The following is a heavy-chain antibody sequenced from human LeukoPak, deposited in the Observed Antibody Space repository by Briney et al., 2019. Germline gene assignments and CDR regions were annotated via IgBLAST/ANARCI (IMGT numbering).Heavy chain of an antibody. J-gene: IGHJ4*02. CDR3: QTYYYDTSGYYYIDQ. CDR1: GFTFGDYA. V-gene: IGHV3-49*04. Sequence: PGGSLRLSCTTSGFTFGDYAMSWVRQAPGKGLEWVGFIRSKAYGGTTGYAASVKGRFTISRDDSKSIAYLQMNSLKTEDTAVYYCQTYYYDTSGYYYIDQWGQGTLVTVCS. D-gene: IGHD3-22*01. CDR2: IRSKAYGGTT.